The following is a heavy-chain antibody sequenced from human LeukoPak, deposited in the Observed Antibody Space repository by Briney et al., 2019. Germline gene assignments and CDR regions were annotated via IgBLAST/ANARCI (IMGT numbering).Heavy chain of an antibody. V-gene: IGHV4-39*07. J-gene: IGHJ4*02. CDR2: IYYSGST. D-gene: IGHD6-6*01. CDR3: ARDPSSYSSSSFDY. CDR1: GGSISSSSYY. Sequence: SETLSLTCTVSGGSISSSSYYWGWIRQPPGKGLEWIGSIYYSGSTYYNPSLKSRVTISVDTSKNQFSLKLSSVTAADTAVHYCARDPSSYSSSSFDYWGQGTLVTVSS.